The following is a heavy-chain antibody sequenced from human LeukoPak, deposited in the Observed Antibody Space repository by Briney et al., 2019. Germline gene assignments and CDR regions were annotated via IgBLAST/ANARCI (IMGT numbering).Heavy chain of an antibody. CDR3: TTTSGTSAVDY. V-gene: IGHV4-4*02. CDR1: GGSINSSNW. J-gene: IGHJ4*02. Sequence: SETLSLTCAVSGGSINSSNWWSWVRQPPGKGLEWIGEIYHSGSTNYNPSLKSRVTISVDKSKNQFSLTLTSVTAADTAVYFCTTTSGTSAVDYWGQGTLVTVSS. CDR2: IYHSGST.